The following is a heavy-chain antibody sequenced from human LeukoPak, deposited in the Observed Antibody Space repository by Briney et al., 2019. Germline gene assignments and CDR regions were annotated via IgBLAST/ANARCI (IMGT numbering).Heavy chain of an antibody. D-gene: IGHD6-6*01. V-gene: IGHV3-21*01. CDR2: ISSSSSYI. Sequence: GGSLRLSCAASGFTLSSYSMNWVRQAPGKGLEWVSSISSSSSYIYYADSVKGRFTISRDNAKNSLYLQMNSLRAEDTAVYYCARDARAVLGPFDYWGQGTLVTVSS. CDR3: ARDARAVLGPFDY. CDR1: GFTLSSYS. J-gene: IGHJ4*02.